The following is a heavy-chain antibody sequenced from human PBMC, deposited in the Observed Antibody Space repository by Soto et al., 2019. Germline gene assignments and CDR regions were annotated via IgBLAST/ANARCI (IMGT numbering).Heavy chain of an antibody. Sequence: QLQLQESGPGLVKPSETLSLTCTVSGGSISSSSYYWGWIRQPPGKGLEWIGGIYYSGSTYYNPSLKSRVTISVDTSKNQFSLKLSSVTAADTAVYYCARLAIPGIAVGESRFGPWDYWGQGTLVTVSS. J-gene: IGHJ4*02. CDR3: ARLAIPGIAVGESRFGPWDY. D-gene: IGHD6-19*01. CDR2: IYYSGST. V-gene: IGHV4-39*01. CDR1: GGSISSSSYY.